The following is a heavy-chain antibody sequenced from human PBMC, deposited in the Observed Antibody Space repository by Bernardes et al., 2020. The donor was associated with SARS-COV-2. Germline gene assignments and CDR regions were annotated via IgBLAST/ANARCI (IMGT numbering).Heavy chain of an antibody. Sequence: ASVKVSCKASGYTFSNYGISWVRLAPGQGLEWMGWISPYSGYTNYAQKFQGRVTLTTDTSTNTAYLEPRILRADDTAAYYCAGDPVSTIFAVVIAYSDYWNQGTMVTVAS. CDR1: GYTFSNYG. J-gene: IGHJ4*02. CDR2: ISPYSGYT. D-gene: IGHD3-3*01. CDR3: AGDPVSTIFAVVIAYSDY. V-gene: IGHV1-18*01.